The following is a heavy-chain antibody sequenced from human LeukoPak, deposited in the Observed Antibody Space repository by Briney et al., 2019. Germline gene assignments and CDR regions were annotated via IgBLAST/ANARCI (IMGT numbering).Heavy chain of an antibody. J-gene: IGHJ4*02. D-gene: IGHD3-22*01. Sequence: ASVKVSCKASGGTFSSYAISWVRQAPGQGLEWMGGITPIFGTANYAQKFQGRVTITTDESTSTAYMELSSLRSEDTAVYYCASPGRDSSGYCRYYFDYWGQGTLVTVSS. CDR1: GGTFSSYA. V-gene: IGHV1-69*05. CDR2: ITPIFGTA. CDR3: ASPGRDSSGYCRYYFDY.